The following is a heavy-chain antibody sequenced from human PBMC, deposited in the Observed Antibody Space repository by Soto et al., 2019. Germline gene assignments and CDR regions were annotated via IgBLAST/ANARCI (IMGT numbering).Heavy chain of an antibody. CDR3: ARDFAYFDS. J-gene: IGHJ4*02. CDR1: GGSFKSGSYS. V-gene: IGHV4-61*01. CDR2: VYHTGRT. D-gene: IGHD3-3*01. Sequence: SETLSLTCTVSGGSFKSGSYSWSWIRQPPGKGLEWIGYVYHTGRTSYNPSLKSRVSISMDTSKNQFSLNLDSVTAANTAVYFCARDFAYFDSRGQGTLVTVSS.